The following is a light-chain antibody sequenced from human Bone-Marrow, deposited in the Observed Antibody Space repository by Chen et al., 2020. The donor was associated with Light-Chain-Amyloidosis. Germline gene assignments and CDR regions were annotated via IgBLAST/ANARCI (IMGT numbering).Light chain of an antibody. CDR2: GSS. J-gene: IGKJ4*01. Sequence: DIVLTQSPGTLSLSPGEGANLSCMTSQTLSSNYLTWYQQKFGQAPRLLIYGSSSRATGIPDRFTGSGSGTYFTLTINRLEPEDFAMYYCQQYGTSPLTFGGGTKVEIK. CDR1: QTLSSNY. CDR3: QQYGTSPLT. V-gene: IGKV3-20*01.